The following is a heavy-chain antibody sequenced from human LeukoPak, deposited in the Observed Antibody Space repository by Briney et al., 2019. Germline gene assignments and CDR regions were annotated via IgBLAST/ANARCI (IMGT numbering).Heavy chain of an antibody. J-gene: IGHJ5*02. CDR3: ARERSSGGYSGYDPRPDNWFDP. Sequence: SETLSLTCTVSGGSISSGGYYWSWIRQHPGTGLEWIGYFYYSGSTYYNPSLKSRVTISVDTSKNQFSLKLSSVTAADTAVYYCARERSSGGYSGYDPRPDNWFDPWGQGTLVTVSS. D-gene: IGHD5-12*01. V-gene: IGHV4-31*03. CDR1: GGSISSGGYY. CDR2: FYYSGST.